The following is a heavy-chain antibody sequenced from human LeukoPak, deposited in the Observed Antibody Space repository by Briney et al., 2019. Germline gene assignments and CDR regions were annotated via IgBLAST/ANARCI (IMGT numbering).Heavy chain of an antibody. Sequence: GGSLRLSCEASGFSFDDYGMSWVRQAPGKGLEWVSGINWNGGSTGYADSVKGRFTISRDNAKNSLYLQMNSLGAEDTALYYCARGFWFGEISPHIFDPWGQGTLVTVSS. CDR2: INWNGGST. J-gene: IGHJ5*02. CDR1: GFSFDDYG. CDR3: ARGFWFGEISPHIFDP. V-gene: IGHV3-20*04. D-gene: IGHD3-10*01.